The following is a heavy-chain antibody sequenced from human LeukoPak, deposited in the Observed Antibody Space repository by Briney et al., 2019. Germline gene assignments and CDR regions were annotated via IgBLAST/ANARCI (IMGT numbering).Heavy chain of an antibody. CDR2: IVVGSGNT. J-gene: IGHJ2*01. CDR3: AADEDPDNWYFDL. V-gene: IGHV1-58*01. Sequence: ASVKVSCTASGFTFTNSAVQWVRQARGQRLEWIGWIVVGSGNTNYAQKFQERVTITRDMSATTAYMELSSLRSEDTAVYYCAADEDPDNWYFDLWGRGTLVTVSS. D-gene: IGHD3-22*01. CDR1: GFTFTNSA.